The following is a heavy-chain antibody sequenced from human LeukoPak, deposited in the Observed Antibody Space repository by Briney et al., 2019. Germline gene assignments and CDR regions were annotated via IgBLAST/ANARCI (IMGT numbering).Heavy chain of an antibody. D-gene: IGHD6-19*01. Sequence: PSETLSLTCAVYGGSFSGYYWSWIRQPPGKGLEWIGEINHSGSTNYNPSLKSRVTISVDTSKNQFSLKLSSMTAADTAVYYCARGRAKQWLVRTNNYYYYMDVWGKGTTVTVSS. V-gene: IGHV4-34*01. CDR1: GGSFSGYY. CDR3: ARGRAKQWLVRTNNYYYYMDV. J-gene: IGHJ6*03. CDR2: INHSGST.